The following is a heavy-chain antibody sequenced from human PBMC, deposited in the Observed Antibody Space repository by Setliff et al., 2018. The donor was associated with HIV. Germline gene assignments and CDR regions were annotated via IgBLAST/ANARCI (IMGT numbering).Heavy chain of an antibody. D-gene: IGHD6-13*01. CDR1: GFSFSSSE. CDR3: TTAGYSSSHY. J-gene: IGHJ4*02. V-gene: IGHV3-15*01. CDR2: IKTKTDGGTT. Sequence: PGGSLRLSCAASGFSFSSSEMNWVRQAPGKGLEWVGRIKTKTDGGTTDFAAPVKGRFSISRDDSKNTVYLQMNSLKTEDTAVYYCTTAGYSSSHYWGQGTLVTVSS.